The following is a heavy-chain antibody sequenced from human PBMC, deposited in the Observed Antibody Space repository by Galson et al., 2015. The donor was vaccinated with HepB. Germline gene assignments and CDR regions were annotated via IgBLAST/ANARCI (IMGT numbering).Heavy chain of an antibody. D-gene: IGHD3-3*01. Sequence: SVKVSCKASGYTFTSYYMHWVRQAPGQGLEWMGIINPSGGRTSYAQKFQGRVTMTRDTSTSTVYMELSSLRSEDTAVYYCASFFGGADVTRFLEWLDGDYYYYGMDVWGQGTTVTVSS. J-gene: IGHJ6*02. CDR1: GYTFTSYY. CDR3: ASFFGGADVTRFLEWLDGDYYYYGMDV. CDR2: INPSGGRT. V-gene: IGHV1-46*01.